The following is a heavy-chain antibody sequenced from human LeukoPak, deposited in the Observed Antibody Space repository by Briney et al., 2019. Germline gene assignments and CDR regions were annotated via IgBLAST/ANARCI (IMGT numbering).Heavy chain of an antibody. D-gene: IGHD3-22*01. Sequence: GGSLRLSCAASGFTFSSYWMSWVRQAPGKGLEWVAKIKQDGSEKYYVDSVKRRFTISRDNAKNSLYLQMNSLRAEDTAVYYCARFPPRDHYDSSGPHGWFDPWGQGTLVTVSS. J-gene: IGHJ5*02. V-gene: IGHV3-7*01. CDR1: GFTFSSYW. CDR3: ARFPPRDHYDSSGPHGWFDP. CDR2: IKQDGSEK.